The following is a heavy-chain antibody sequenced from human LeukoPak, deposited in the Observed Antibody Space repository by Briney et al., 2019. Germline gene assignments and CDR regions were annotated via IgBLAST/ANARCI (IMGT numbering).Heavy chain of an antibody. CDR1: GFTFSSYT. J-gene: IGHJ4*02. Sequence: GGSLRLSCAASGFTFSSYTMSWVRQAPGKGLEWVSAISGSGGSTYYADSVKGRFTISRDNSKNTLYLQMNSLRAEDTAVYYCAKFSSGEPDFDYWGQGTLVTVSS. CDR2: ISGSGGST. V-gene: IGHV3-23*01. CDR3: AKFSSGEPDFDY. D-gene: IGHD1-14*01.